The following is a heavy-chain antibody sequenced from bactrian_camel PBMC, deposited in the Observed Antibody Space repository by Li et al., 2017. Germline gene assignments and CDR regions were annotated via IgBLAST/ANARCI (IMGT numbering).Heavy chain of an antibody. D-gene: IGHD6*01. CDR2: IYTDSNT. CDR3: AADGVNLQLARGYNY. V-gene: IGHV3-2*01. CDR1: GFTFSIYH. J-gene: IGHJ4*01. Sequence: HVQLVESGGGLVKPGGSRRLSCTTSGFTFSIYHMTWVRQAPGKGLEWVSSIYTDSNTDYADSVKGRFTISKDSAKNTLYLQMSNLKVEDTAMYYCAADGVNLQLARGYNYLGQGTQVT.